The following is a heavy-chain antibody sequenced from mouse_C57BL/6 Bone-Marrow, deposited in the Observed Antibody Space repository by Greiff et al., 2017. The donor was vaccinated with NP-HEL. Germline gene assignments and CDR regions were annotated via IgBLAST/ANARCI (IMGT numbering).Heavy chain of an antibody. Sequence: EVQLQQSGPVLVKPGASVKMSCKASGYTFTDYYMNWVKQSHGKSLEWIGVINPYNGGTSYNQKFQGKATLTVDKSSSTAYMELNSLTSEDSAVYYCARDGNYVRYYYAMDYWGQGTSVTVSS. J-gene: IGHJ4*01. V-gene: IGHV1-19*01. CDR2: INPYNGGT. D-gene: IGHD2-1*01. CDR1: GYTFTDYY. CDR3: ARDGNYVRYYYAMDY.